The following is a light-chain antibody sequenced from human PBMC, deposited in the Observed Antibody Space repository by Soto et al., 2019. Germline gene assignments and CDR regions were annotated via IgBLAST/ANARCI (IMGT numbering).Light chain of an antibody. CDR2: EVN. CDR3: SSYTTSSTSV. J-gene: IGLJ1*01. Sequence: QSVLTQPASVSGSPGQSITLSCTGTSSDVGVFHYVSWYQQHPGKAPKLIIYEVNNRPSGVSNRFSGSKSGNTASLTISGLQAEDEADYYCSSYTTSSTSVFGTGTKVTVL. V-gene: IGLV2-14*01. CDR1: SSDVGVFHY.